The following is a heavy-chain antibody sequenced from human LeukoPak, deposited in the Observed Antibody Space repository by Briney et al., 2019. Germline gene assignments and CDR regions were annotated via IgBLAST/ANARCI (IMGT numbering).Heavy chain of an antibody. V-gene: IGHV4-31*03. D-gene: IGHD6-19*01. CDR1: GGSINSGGYY. Sequence: SETLSLTCTVSGGSINSGGYYWSWIRQHPGKGLEWIGYIDYSGSTHFNPSLKSRISISADTSKNQFSLKLSSVTAADTAVYYCAREHKIILGGTGSLDWFDPRGQGTLVTVSS. CDR2: IDYSGST. J-gene: IGHJ5*02. CDR3: AREHKIILGGTGSLDWFDP.